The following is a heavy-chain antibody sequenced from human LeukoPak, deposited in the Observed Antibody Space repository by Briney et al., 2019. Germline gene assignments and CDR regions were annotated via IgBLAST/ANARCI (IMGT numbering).Heavy chain of an antibody. V-gene: IGHV3-66*01. CDR3: ARDLVVAGLVP. Sequence: PGGSLRLSCTASGFTVSSNYMHWVRQAPGKGLEWVSVIYSGGRTYYAESVKGRFTISRDSSTNTLFLQMNTLRGEDTAIYYCARDLVVAGLVPWGQGTLVLVSS. D-gene: IGHD3-22*01. CDR1: GFTVSSNY. CDR2: IYSGGRT. J-gene: IGHJ5*02.